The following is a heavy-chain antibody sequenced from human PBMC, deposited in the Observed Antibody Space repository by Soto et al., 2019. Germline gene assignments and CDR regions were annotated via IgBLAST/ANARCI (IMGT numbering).Heavy chain of an antibody. CDR3: ARSAAPGAYYYYGMDV. V-gene: IGHV4-31*03. J-gene: IGHJ6*02. CDR2: IYHSGST. D-gene: IGHD2-2*01. Sequence: SETLSLTCTVSGGSIRSDGYYWSWIRQPPGKGLEWIGHIYHSGSTQYNPSLKSRVTISVDTSKIQFSLILSSVTAADAAVYYCARSAAPGAYYYYGMDVWGQGTTVTVSS. CDR1: GGSIRSDGYY.